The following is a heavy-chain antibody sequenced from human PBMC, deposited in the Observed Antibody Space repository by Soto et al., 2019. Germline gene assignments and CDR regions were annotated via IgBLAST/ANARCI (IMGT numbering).Heavy chain of an antibody. D-gene: IGHD2-21*02. V-gene: IGHV3-23*01. Sequence: SLRLSCAASGFTFSSYAMSWVRQAPGKGLEWVSAISGSGGSTYYADSVKGRFTISRDNSKNTLYLQMNSLRAEDTAVYYCAKDPDPVVVTAIADYWGQGTLVTVSS. CDR2: ISGSGGST. J-gene: IGHJ4*02. CDR3: AKDPDPVVVTAIADY. CDR1: GFTFSSYA.